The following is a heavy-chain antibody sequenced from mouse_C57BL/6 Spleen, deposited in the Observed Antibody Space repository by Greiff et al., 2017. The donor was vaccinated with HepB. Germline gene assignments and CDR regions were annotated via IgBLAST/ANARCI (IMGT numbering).Heavy chain of an antibody. J-gene: IGHJ4*01. CDR3: ARDGSSPRYAMDY. Sequence: EVKLVESGGGLVKPGGSLKLSCAASGFTFSDYGMHWVRQAPEKGLEWVAYISSGSSTIYYADTVKGRFTISRDNAKNTLFLQMTSLRSEDTAMYYCARDGSSPRYAMDYWGQGTSVTVSS. V-gene: IGHV5-17*01. CDR1: GFTFSDYG. CDR2: ISSGSSTI. D-gene: IGHD1-1*01.